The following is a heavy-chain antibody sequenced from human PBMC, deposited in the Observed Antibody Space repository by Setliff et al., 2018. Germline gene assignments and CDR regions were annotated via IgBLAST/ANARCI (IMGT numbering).Heavy chain of an antibody. CDR1: GGSISSYY. CDR2: IYYSGST. V-gene: IGHV4-59*08. CDR3: ARSLSSGSYWNSRPFYSDY. D-gene: IGHD3-10*01. J-gene: IGHJ4*02. Sequence: SETLSLTCTVSGGSISSYYWSWIRQPPGKGLEWIGYIYYSGSTNYNPSLKSRVTISRDTSKNTLSLELTSVTAADTAVYYCARSLSSGSYWNSRPFYSDYWGQGTLVTVSS.